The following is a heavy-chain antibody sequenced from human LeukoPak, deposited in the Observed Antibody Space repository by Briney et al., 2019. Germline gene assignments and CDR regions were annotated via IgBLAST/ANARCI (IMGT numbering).Heavy chain of an antibody. CDR3: ARGFGGAFDI. Sequence: SETLSLTCTVSGGSISSGGYYWSWICQHPGKGLEWIGYIYYSGSTYYNPSLKSRVTISVDTSKNQFSLNLSSVTAADTAVYYCARGFGGAFDIWGQGTMVTVSS. D-gene: IGHD3-16*01. CDR2: IYYSGST. CDR1: GGSISSGGYY. J-gene: IGHJ3*02. V-gene: IGHV4-31*03.